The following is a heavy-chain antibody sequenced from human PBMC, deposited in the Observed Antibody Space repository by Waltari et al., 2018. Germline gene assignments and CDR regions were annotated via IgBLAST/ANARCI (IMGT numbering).Heavy chain of an antibody. CDR1: GITFSNFA. J-gene: IGHJ4*02. Sequence: EVQLLESGGGLVQPGGSLRLSCAASGITFSNFAINWVRLAPGTGLGWVSGMSVSDEAYYADSVKGRFTISRDTSKNTVYLQMNGLRAEDTAVYYCATPFYNWDDPLHSWGQGTLVTVSS. V-gene: IGHV3-23*01. D-gene: IGHD1-20*01. CDR2: MSVSDEA. CDR3: ATPFYNWDDPLHS.